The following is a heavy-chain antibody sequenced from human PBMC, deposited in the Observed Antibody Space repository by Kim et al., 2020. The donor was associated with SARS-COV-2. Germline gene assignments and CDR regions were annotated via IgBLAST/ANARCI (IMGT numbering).Heavy chain of an antibody. CDR2: ISTGGKT. Sequence: GGSLRLSCEVSGFSVINYLSWVRQAPGKGLEWVSTISTGGKTDYADSVKGRFTISRDNSKNTVFLQMNSLRVDDTAVYYCAKGGALGYYRVPFVSWGQGTQVTVSS. J-gene: IGHJ5*01. CDR3: AKGGALGYYRVPFVS. CDR1: GFSVINY. D-gene: IGHD3-3*01. V-gene: IGHV3-53*01.